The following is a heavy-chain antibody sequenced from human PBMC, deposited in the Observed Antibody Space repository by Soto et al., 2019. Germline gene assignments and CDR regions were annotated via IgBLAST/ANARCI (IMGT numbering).Heavy chain of an antibody. Sequence: PGGSLRLSCTAPGFTFRDYGMSWFRQAPGKGPKRVGFIRSKADGGTTEYAASVKGRVTVSRDDSKSIGYLQMSSLKTEDTVVFYCSRGKHSSNWSMYYFEFWGEGTLVTVS. J-gene: IGHJ4*02. V-gene: IGHV3-49*03. D-gene: IGHD6-13*01. CDR1: GFTFRDYG. CDR3: SRGKHSSNWSMYYFEF. CDR2: IRSKADGGTT.